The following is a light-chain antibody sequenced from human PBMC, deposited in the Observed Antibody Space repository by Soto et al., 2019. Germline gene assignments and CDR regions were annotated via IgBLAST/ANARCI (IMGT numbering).Light chain of an antibody. V-gene: IGKV3-15*01. CDR1: QSVTSS. Sequence: EIVMTQSPFTLSVSPVERATLSCRASQSVTSSLAWYQQKPGQAPRLLIYGASTRATGITARFSGSGSGTESALTIGTLQSEDCAVYYCKHYNYWPLMWTLGQGTKVDI. CDR3: KHYNYWPLMWT. J-gene: IGKJ1*01. CDR2: GAS.